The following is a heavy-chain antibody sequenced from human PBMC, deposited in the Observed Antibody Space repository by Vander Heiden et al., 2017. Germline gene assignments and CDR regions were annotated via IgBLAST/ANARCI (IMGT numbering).Heavy chain of an antibody. D-gene: IGHD2-2*01. CDR1: GFTFSTYA. Sequence: EVQLLESGGALVQPGGSLRLSCAASGFTFSTYAMSWVRQAPGKGLEWFSVISGSGGRTYYADSVKGRFTISRDNSKNTLYVQLNSLRAEDTAVYYCAKTDEDCSSSSCFGLFDYWGQGTLVTVAA. J-gene: IGHJ4*02. CDR3: AKTDEDCSSSSCFGLFDY. CDR2: ISGSGGRT. V-gene: IGHV3-23*01.